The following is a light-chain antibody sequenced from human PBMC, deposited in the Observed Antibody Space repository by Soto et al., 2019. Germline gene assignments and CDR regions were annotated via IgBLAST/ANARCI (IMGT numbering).Light chain of an antibody. V-gene: IGKV4-1*01. J-gene: IGKJ2*01. CDR3: QQYYSTPRT. CDR1: QNVLYSTNNKNY. CDR2: WAS. Sequence: DIVMTQSPDSLAVSLGERATINCKSSQNVLYSTNNKNYLAWYQQKPGQPPKLLIYWASTRESGVPDRFSGGGSGTDFTLTISSLQTEDVAVYYCQQYYSTPRTFGQGTKLEIK.